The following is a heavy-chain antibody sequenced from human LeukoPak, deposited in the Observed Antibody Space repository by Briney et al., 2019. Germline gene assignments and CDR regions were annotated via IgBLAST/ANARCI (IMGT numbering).Heavy chain of an antibody. CDR1: GYIFTSFG. J-gene: IGHJ4*02. CDR2: INAYNGDT. CDR3: ARDLGTMVRDQGIFLDF. Sequence: ASVKVSCKASGYIFTSFGISWVRQAPGQGLEWVGWINAYNGDTNYVQNLQGRVTMTTDTSTDTAYLELRSLRSDDTAVFYCARDLGTMVRDQGIFLDFWGQGTLVTVSS. D-gene: IGHD3-10*01. V-gene: IGHV1-18*01.